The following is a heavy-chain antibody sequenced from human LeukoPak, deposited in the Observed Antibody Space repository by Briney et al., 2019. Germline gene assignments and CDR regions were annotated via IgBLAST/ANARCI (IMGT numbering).Heavy chain of an antibody. CDR1: GYTFTSNY. Sequence: ASVKVSCKASGYTFTSNYMLWVRQAPGQGLEWMGIINPSGGSQGRVTMTRDTSTSTVYMELSSLRSEDTAVYFCAREGAAEAKNFDYWGQGTLVIVSS. CDR3: AREGAAEAKNFDY. CDR2: INPSGG. V-gene: IGHV1-46*01. D-gene: IGHD6-25*01. J-gene: IGHJ4*02.